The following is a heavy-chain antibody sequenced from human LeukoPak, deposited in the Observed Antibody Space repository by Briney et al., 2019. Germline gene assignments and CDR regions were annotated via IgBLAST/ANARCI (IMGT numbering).Heavy chain of an antibody. CDR1: GGSISSYY. CDR2: FYYSGST. CDR3: ARDHEYQLLGYYYYYMDV. V-gene: IGHV4-59*12. J-gene: IGHJ6*03. Sequence: SETLSLTCTVSGGSISSYYWSWIRQPPGKGLEWIGYFYYSGSTNYNPSLKSRVTISVDTSKNQFSLKLSSVTAADTAVYYCARDHEYQLLGYYYYYMDVWGKGTTVTVSS. D-gene: IGHD2-2*01.